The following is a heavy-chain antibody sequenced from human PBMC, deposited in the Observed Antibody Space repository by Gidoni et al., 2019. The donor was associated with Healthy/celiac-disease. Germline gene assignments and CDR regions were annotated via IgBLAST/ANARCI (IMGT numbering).Heavy chain of an antibody. Sequence: QVQLVQSGAEVKKPGASVTVSCKASGYTFPSYAMPWVRLAPGQRLEWRGWLNAGNGNTKYSQKFQGRVTMTRDTSASTAYMEMSSLRSEDTAVYYCASEYYDVSSGEYRNHYYYGMDVWGQGTTVTVSS. V-gene: IGHV1-3*01. CDR1: GYTFPSYA. J-gene: IGHJ6*02. D-gene: IGHD3-3*01. CDR3: ASEYYDVSSGEYRNHYYYGMDV. CDR2: LNAGNGNT.